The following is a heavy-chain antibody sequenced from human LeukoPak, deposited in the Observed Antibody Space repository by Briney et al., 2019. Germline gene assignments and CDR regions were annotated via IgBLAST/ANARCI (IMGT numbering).Heavy chain of an antibody. CDR2: ISYDGSNK. J-gene: IGHJ3*02. V-gene: IGHV3-30-3*01. D-gene: IGHD3-10*01. CDR1: GFTFSSYA. CDR3: ARAPLYGSGSYFAYAEGAFDI. Sequence: GGSLRLSRAASGFTFSSYAMHWVRQAPGNGLEWVAVISYDGSNKYYADSVKGRFTISRDNSKNTLYLQMNSLRAEDTAVYYCARAPLYGSGSYFAYAEGAFDIWGQGTMVTVSS.